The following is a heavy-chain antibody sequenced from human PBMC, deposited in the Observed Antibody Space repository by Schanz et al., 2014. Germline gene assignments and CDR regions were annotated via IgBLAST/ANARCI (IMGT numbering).Heavy chain of an antibody. V-gene: IGHV1-46*01. J-gene: IGHJ4*02. CDR1: GYTLSAYS. CDR3: ARGRTFDY. Sequence: QVQLVQSGTQVKKPGASVKVSCKASGYTLSAYSLHWVRQAPGQGLEWMGIVNPSVRGTHFAREFQGRVTVTRDTSRSTVYMELSSLRSEDTAVYYCARGRTFDYWGQGTLVTVSS. CDR2: VNPSVRGT.